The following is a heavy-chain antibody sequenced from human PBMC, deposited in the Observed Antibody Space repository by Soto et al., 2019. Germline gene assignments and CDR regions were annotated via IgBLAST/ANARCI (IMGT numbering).Heavy chain of an antibody. J-gene: IGHJ4*02. CDR3: PRFQHGDLDY. CDR1: GGSSSSSSYY. V-gene: IGHV4-39*01. CDR2: IYYSGST. Sequence: SETLSLTCTVAGGSSSSSSYYWSWIRQPPGKGLEWIGNIYYSGSTYYNPSLKSRVTISVDTSISTAYMELSRLRSDDTSVYYCPRFQHGDLDYWGQGTLVTVSS.